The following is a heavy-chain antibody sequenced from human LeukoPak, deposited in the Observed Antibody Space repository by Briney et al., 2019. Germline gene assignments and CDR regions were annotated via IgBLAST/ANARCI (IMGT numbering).Heavy chain of an antibody. CDR3: ARALMDSSGWNYGMGV. CDR2: ITSSSYI. V-gene: IGHV3-21*01. Sequence: PGGSLRLSCAASGFTFSSYNMNWVRQAPGKGLEWVSFITSSSYIYYADSVKGRFTISRDNAKNSLYLQMNSLRAEDTAVYYCARALMDSSGWNYGMGVWGQGTTVTVSS. CDR1: GFTFSSYN. D-gene: IGHD6-19*01. J-gene: IGHJ6*02.